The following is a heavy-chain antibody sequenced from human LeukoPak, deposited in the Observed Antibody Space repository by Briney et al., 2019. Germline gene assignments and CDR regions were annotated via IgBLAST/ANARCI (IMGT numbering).Heavy chain of an antibody. CDR3: ARPGCSSTSCYTYYYYYMDV. Sequence: GESLKISCTASGYTFIGYYMHWVRQAPGQGLEWMGWVNPNSGGRNYSQKFQVRDTMTRGTSISTAYMELSSLRSEDTAVYCCARPGCSSTSCYTYYYYYMDVWGKGTTVTVS. CDR1: GYTFIGYY. V-gene: IGHV1-2*02. J-gene: IGHJ6*03. CDR2: VNPNSGGR. D-gene: IGHD2-2*02.